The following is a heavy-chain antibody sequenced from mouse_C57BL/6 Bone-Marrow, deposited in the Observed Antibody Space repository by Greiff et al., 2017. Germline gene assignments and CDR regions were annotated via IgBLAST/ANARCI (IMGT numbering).Heavy chain of an antibody. CDR2: IYPGDGDT. CDR3: ARGELTGTN. D-gene: IGHD4-1*01. J-gene: IGHJ2*01. V-gene: IGHV1-82*01. CDR1: GYAFSSSW. Sequence: QVQLQQSGPELVKPGASVKISCKASGYAFSSSWMNWVKQRPGKGLEWIGRIYPGDGDTNYNGKFKGKATLTADKSSSTAYMQLSSLTSEDSAVYFCARGELTGTNWGQGTTLTVSS.